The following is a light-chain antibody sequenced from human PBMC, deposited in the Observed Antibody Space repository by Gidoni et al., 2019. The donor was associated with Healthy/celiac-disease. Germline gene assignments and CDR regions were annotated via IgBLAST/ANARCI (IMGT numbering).Light chain of an antibody. Sequence: SHELTQPPSVSASPGQTARITCSGDALPKQYAYWYQQKPGQAPVLVIYKDSERPSGIPERFSGSSSGTTVTLTISGVQAEDEADYYCQSADSSGTYKVFGGGTKLTVL. V-gene: IGLV3-25*03. CDR1: ALPKQY. CDR3: QSADSSGTYKV. J-gene: IGLJ2*01. CDR2: KDS.